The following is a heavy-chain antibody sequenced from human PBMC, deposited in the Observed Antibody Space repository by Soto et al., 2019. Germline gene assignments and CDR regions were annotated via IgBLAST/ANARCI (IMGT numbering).Heavy chain of an antibody. J-gene: IGHJ4*02. D-gene: IGHD1-7*01. V-gene: IGHV4-39*01. CDR1: GGSISSSSYY. CDR3: ATLGITGTTLDY. Sequence: SETLSLTCTVSGGSISSSSYYWGWIRQPPGKGLEWIGSIYYSGSTYYNPSLKSRVTISVDTSKNQFSLKLSSVTAADTAVYYCATLGITGTTLDYWGQGTLVTVSS. CDR2: IYYSGST.